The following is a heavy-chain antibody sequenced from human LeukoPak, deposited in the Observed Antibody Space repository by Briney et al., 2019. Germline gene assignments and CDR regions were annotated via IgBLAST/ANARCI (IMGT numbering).Heavy chain of an antibody. CDR3: ARAYYGDYEPHFDY. D-gene: IGHD4-17*01. V-gene: IGHV1-2*02. J-gene: IGHJ4*02. CDR1: GYTFTGYY. Sequence: ASVKASCKASGYTFTGYYMHWVRQAPGQGLEWMGWINPNSGGTNYAQKFQGRVTMTRDTSISTAYMELSRLRSDDTAVYYCARAYYGDYEPHFDYWGQGTLVTVSS. CDR2: INPNSGGT.